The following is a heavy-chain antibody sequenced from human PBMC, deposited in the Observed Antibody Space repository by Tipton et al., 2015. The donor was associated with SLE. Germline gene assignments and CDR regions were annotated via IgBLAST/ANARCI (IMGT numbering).Heavy chain of an antibody. V-gene: IGHV3-43*01. CDR1: GFRLDEYN. D-gene: IGHD4-23*01. J-gene: IGHJ6*02. CDR3: AKAHLPNSYFDVMDL. CDR2: LTWGGDHT. Sequence: SLRLSCSVSGFRLDEYNMNWVRQTPEKGLEWVALLTWGGDHTNYADTFKGRFIISRDDDKTSLFLQMNSLRSGDSGVYYCAKAHLPNSYFDVMDLWGQGTPVTVSS.